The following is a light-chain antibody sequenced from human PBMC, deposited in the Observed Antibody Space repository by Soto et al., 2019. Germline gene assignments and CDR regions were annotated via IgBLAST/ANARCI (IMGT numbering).Light chain of an antibody. V-gene: IGKV1-9*01. Sequence: DIQMSHSAAALAASVSEGATTTCRSRQGIGSYLAWYQQKPGKAPKRLIYAAASLQSGVPSRFCGSGSGTEFTLTISSLQAEDVAAYYCQQLNSYPPITFGQGTRLEIK. J-gene: IGKJ5*01. CDR2: AAA. CDR3: QQLNSYPPIT. CDR1: QGIGSY.